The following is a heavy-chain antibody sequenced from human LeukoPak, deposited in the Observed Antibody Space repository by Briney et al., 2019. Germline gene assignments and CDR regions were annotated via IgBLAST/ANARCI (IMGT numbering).Heavy chain of an antibody. CDR1: RFTFSSYG. CDR3: AKDGGIYSNYPYDY. Sequence: GGSLRLSCAASRFTFSSYGMSWVRQAPGKGLEWVSGIGGTGGSTYYADSVKGRFTISRDNSKNTLYLQMNSLRAEDPAVYYCAKDGGIYSNYPYDYWGQGTLVTVSS. J-gene: IGHJ4*02. D-gene: IGHD4-11*01. V-gene: IGHV3-23*01. CDR2: IGGTGGST.